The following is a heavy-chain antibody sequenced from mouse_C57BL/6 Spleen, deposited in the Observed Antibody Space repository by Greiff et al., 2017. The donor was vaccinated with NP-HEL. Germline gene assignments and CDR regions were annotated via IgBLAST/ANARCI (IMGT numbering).Heavy chain of an antibody. CDR2: IHPSDSDT. CDR3: ASVITTVVPDY. V-gene: IGHV1-74*01. D-gene: IGHD1-1*01. CDR1: GYTFTSYW. J-gene: IGHJ2*01. Sequence: QVQLKQPGAELVKPGASVKVSCKASGYTFTSYWMHWVKQRPGQGLEWIGRIHPSDSDTNYNQKFKGKATLTVDKSSSTAYMQLSSLTSEDSAVYYCASVITTVVPDYWGQGTTLTVSS.